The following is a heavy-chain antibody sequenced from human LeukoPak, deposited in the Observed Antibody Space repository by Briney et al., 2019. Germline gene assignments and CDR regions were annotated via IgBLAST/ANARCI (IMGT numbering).Heavy chain of an antibody. J-gene: IGHJ4*02. Sequence: PGGSLRLFCAASGFTFSTYSMNWVRQAPGKGLEWVSYISSSSSTIYYADSVKGRFTISRDNAKNSLHLQMNSLRVEDTAVYYCTGGQVGTTGPRFDCWGQGTLVTVSS. V-gene: IGHV3-48*01. CDR1: GFTFSTYS. CDR2: ISSSSSTI. CDR3: TGGQVGTTGPRFDC. D-gene: IGHD1-14*01.